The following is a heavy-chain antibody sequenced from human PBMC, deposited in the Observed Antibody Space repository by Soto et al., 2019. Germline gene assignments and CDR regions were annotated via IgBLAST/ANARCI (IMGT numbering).Heavy chain of an antibody. CDR3: AKDDRDLTMVRGVIIGPPRY. V-gene: IGHV3-23*01. CDR1: GFTFSSYA. Sequence: GGSLRLSCAASGFTFSSYAMSWVRQAPGKGLEWVSAISGSGGSTYYADSVKGRFTISRDNSKNTLYLQMNSLRAEDTAVYYCAKDDRDLTMVRGVIIGPPRYWGQGTLVTVSS. D-gene: IGHD3-10*01. J-gene: IGHJ4*02. CDR2: ISGSGGST.